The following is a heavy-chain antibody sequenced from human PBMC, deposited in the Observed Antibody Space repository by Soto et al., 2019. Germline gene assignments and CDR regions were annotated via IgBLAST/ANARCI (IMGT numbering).Heavy chain of an antibody. V-gene: IGHV3-23*01. CDR2: ISGSGGST. D-gene: IGHD6-13*01. J-gene: IGHJ4*02. Sequence: EVQLLESEGGLVQPAGSLRLSCAASGFTFSSYAMSWVRQAPGKGLEWVSAISGSGGSTYYADSVKGRFTISRDNSKNTLYLQMNSLRAEDTAVYYCAKENGYSSSWFEFDYWGQGTLVTVSS. CDR1: GFTFSSYA. CDR3: AKENGYSSSWFEFDY.